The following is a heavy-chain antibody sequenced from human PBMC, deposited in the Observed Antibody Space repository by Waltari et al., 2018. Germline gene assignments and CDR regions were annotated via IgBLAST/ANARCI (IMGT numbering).Heavy chain of an antibody. CDR3: SRRLDA. Sequence: EVQLVESGGGLVQPGGSLRLPCAASGFTFSSPWMDWVRQAPGRGLEWVANIKEDGSEKYYVDSVKGRFIISRDNAKNSLYLQMTSLRVEDTAVYYCSRRLDAWGQGTTVTVSS. J-gene: IGHJ6*02. V-gene: IGHV3-7*01. CDR2: IKEDGSEK. CDR1: GFTFSSPW.